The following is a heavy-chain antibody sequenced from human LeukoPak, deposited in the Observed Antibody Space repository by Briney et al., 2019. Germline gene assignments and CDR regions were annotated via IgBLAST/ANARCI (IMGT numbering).Heavy chain of an antibody. V-gene: IGHV1-18*01. CDR1: GYDFTSVG. CDR3: ARAGSGSGWYFDY. Sequence: GASVKVSCKASGYDFTSVGITWVRQAPGQGLEWMGWISPYNGNTRYVQKLQGRVTMTTDTSTSTAYMELRSLRSDDTAVYYCARAGSGSGWYFDYWGQGTLVTVSA. CDR2: ISPYNGNT. D-gene: IGHD6-19*01. J-gene: IGHJ4*02.